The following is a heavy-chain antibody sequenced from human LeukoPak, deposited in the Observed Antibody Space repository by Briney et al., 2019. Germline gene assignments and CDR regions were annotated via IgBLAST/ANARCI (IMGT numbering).Heavy chain of an antibody. CDR3: TTDGEGGFGRYFDWC. CDR1: GFTFSNAW. J-gene: IGHJ4*02. Sequence: GGSLRLSCAASGFTFSNAWMSWVRQAPGKGLEWVGRIKSKTDGGTTDYAAPVKGRFTISRDDSKNTLYPQMNSLKTEDTAVYYCTTDGEGGFGRYFDWCWGQGTLVTVSS. CDR2: IKSKTDGGTT. D-gene: IGHD3-9*01. V-gene: IGHV3-15*01.